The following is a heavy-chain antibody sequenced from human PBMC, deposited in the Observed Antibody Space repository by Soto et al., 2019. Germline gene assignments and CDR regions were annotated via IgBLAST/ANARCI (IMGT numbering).Heavy chain of an antibody. D-gene: IGHD5-12*01. J-gene: IGHJ4*02. Sequence: PSETLSLTCAVYGGSFSGYYWSWIRQPPGKGLEWIGEINHSGSTNYNPSLKSRVTISVDTSKNQFSLKLSSVTAADTAVYYCAGRYSGYSAFDYWGQGTLVTVSS. CDR3: AGRYSGYSAFDY. CDR1: GGSFSGYY. CDR2: INHSGST. V-gene: IGHV4-34*01.